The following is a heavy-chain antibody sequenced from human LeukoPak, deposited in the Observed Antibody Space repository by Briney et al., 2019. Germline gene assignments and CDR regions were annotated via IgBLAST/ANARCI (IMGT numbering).Heavy chain of an antibody. V-gene: IGHV3-23*01. CDR3: AKIRCRGSGSCGYFDY. J-gene: IGHJ4*02. CDR2: ISTSGGST. Sequence: GGSLRLSCAASGFTFSSNGMSWVRQAPGKGLEWVSAISTSGGSTYYADSVKGRFTISRDNSKNTLYLQMNSLRAEDTAVYYCAKIRCRGSGSCGYFDYWGQGTLVTVSS. D-gene: IGHD3-10*01. CDR1: GFTFSSNG.